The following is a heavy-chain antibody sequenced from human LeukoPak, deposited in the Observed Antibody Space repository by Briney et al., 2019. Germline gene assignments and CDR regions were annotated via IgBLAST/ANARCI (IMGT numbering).Heavy chain of an antibody. Sequence: SETLSLTCAVYGGSFSGYYWSWIRQPPGKGLEWVAEINHSGSTNYNPSLKSRVTISVDTSKNQFSLKLSSVTAADTAVYYCARLSVLLWFGESFYWGQGTLVTVSS. CDR2: INHSGST. D-gene: IGHD3-10*01. V-gene: IGHV4-34*01. J-gene: IGHJ4*02. CDR3: ARLSVLLWFGESFY. CDR1: GGSFSGYY.